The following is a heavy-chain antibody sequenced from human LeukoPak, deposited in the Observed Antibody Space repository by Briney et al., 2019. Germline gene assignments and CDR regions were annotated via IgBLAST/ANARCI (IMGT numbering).Heavy chain of an antibody. CDR2: INPNSGGT. J-gene: IGHJ5*02. Sequence: ASVKVSCKASGYTFTSYYMHWVRQAPGQGLEWMGWINPNSGGTNYAQKFQGRVTMTRDTSISTAYMELSRLRSDDTAVYYCARETGARPWFDPWGQGTLVTVSS. V-gene: IGHV1-2*02. CDR3: ARETGARPWFDP. CDR1: GYTFTSYY. D-gene: IGHD7-27*01.